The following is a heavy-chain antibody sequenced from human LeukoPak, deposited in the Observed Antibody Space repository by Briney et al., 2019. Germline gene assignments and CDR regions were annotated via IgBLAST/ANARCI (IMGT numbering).Heavy chain of an antibody. CDR1: AVSISSYY. J-gene: IGHJ3*02. Sequence: PSETLSFTATVSAVSISSYYWSWIRQPPGHGLVWFGYIYYSGSTNYNPSLKSLVTISVDTSNNQFFLMVSSVTAADTAVYYCASLTTADAFDIGGQGTMVTVSS. V-gene: IGHV4-59*01. CDR3: ASLTTADAFDI. CDR2: IYYSGST. D-gene: IGHD3-22*01.